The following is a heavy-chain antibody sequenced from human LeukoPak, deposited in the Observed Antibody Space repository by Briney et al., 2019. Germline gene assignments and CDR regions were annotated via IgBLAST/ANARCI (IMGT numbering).Heavy chain of an antibody. D-gene: IGHD5-12*01. CDR2: ISAYNGNT. CDR3: AISLGGYDSSKRRLDY. V-gene: IGHV1-18*01. Sequence: ASVKVSCKASGYTFTSYGISWVRQAPGQGLEWMGWISAYNGNTNYAQKLQGRVTMTTDTSTSTAYMELRSLRSDDTAVYYCAISLGGYDSSKRRLDYWGQGTLVTVSS. CDR1: GYTFTSYG. J-gene: IGHJ4*02.